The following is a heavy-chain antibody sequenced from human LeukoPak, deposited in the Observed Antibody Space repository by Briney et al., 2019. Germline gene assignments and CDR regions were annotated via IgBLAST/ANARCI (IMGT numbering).Heavy chain of an antibody. CDR1: GGSISSSSYY. Sequence: PSETLSLTCTVSGGSISSSSYYWGWIRQPPGKGLEWIGSIYYSGSTYYNPSLKSRVTISVDTSKNQFSLKLSSVTAADTAVYYCARGLLEQQPWAHYYYYYMDVWGKGTTVTVSS. D-gene: IGHD6-13*01. CDR3: ARGLLEQQPWAHYYYYYMDV. J-gene: IGHJ6*03. CDR2: IYYSGST. V-gene: IGHV4-39*07.